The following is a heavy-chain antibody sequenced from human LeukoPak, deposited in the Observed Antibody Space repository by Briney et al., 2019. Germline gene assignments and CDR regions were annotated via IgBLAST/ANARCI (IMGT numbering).Heavy chain of an antibody. D-gene: IGHD2-2*01. Sequence: PGGSLRLSCAASGLTFSNSYMSWVRQAPGKGLEWVSSISSSSSYIYYADSVKGRFTISRDNAKNSLYLQMNSLRAEDTAVYYCARDLCSSTSCYHFDYWGQGTLVTVSS. CDR1: GLTFSNSY. CDR2: ISSSSSYI. CDR3: ARDLCSSTSCYHFDY. J-gene: IGHJ4*02. V-gene: IGHV3-21*01.